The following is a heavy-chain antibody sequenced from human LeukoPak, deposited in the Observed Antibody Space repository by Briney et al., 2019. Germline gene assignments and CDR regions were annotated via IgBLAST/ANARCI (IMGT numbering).Heavy chain of an antibody. V-gene: IGHV1-46*01. Sequence: ASVKVSCKASGYTFTRYYMHWVRQAPGQGLEWMGIINPSGGSTSDAQKFQGRVTMTRDMSTSTVYMELSSLRSEDTAVYYCARDRAPDYYDSSGYYEAFDIWGQGTMVTVSS. D-gene: IGHD3-22*01. J-gene: IGHJ3*02. CDR2: INPSGGST. CDR1: GYTFTRYY. CDR3: ARDRAPDYYDSSGYYEAFDI.